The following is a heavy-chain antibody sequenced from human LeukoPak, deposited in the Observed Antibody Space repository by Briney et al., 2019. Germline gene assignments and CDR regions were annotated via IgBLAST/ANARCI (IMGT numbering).Heavy chain of an antibody. D-gene: IGHD1-14*01. J-gene: IGHJ6*02. Sequence: PSETLSLTCTVSGGSISSYYWSWIRQPPGKGLEWIGYIYYSGSTNYNPSLKSRVPISVDTSKNQFSLKLSSVTAADTAVYYCARAPRRSLYYYYGMDVWGQGTTVTVSS. V-gene: IGHV4-59*01. CDR1: GGSISSYY. CDR2: IYYSGST. CDR3: ARAPRRSLYYYYGMDV.